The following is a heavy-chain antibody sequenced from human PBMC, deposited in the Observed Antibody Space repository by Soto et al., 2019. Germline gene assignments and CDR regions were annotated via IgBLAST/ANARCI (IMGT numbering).Heavy chain of an antibody. J-gene: IGHJ6*02. V-gene: IGHV7-4-1*01. CDR1: GYTFTSYP. CDR2: INTNTGNP. Sequence: ASVKVSCKASGYTFTSYPMNWVRQAPGQGLEWMGWINTNTGNPTYAQGFTGRFVFSLDTSVSTAYLQICSLKAEDTAVYYCARDGGYCTNGVCPTYYYYGMDVWGQGTTVTVSS. D-gene: IGHD2-8*01. CDR3: ARDGGYCTNGVCPTYYYYGMDV.